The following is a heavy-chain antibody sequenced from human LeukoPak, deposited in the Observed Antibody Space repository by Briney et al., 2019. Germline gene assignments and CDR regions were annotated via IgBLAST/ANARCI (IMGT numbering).Heavy chain of an antibody. Sequence: GESLRLPCVASGFSLSNYIMSWVRQAPGKGLEWVSTVSSSGSYTYYADSVKGRFTISRDNSKNTVYLEVNSLRAEDTAVYYCAKHRGSSGTDARPAEYWGQGTLVTVSS. CDR3: AKHRGSSGTDARPAEY. CDR2: VSSSGSYT. CDR1: GFSLSNYI. J-gene: IGHJ4*02. V-gene: IGHV3-23*01. D-gene: IGHD5-12*01.